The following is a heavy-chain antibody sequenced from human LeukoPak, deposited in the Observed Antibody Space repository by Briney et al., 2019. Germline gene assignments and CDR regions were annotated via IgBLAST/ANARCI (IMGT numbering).Heavy chain of an antibody. Sequence: GGSLRLSCAASGFTFSSYDMHWVRQATGKGLEWVSAIGTAGDTYYPGSAKGRFTISRENAKNSLYLQMNSLRAGDTAVYYCARTNYDFWSGYYDGWGQGTLVTVSS. CDR3: ARTNYDFWSGYYDG. CDR1: GFTFSSYD. V-gene: IGHV3-13*01. D-gene: IGHD3-3*01. J-gene: IGHJ4*02. CDR2: IGTAGDT.